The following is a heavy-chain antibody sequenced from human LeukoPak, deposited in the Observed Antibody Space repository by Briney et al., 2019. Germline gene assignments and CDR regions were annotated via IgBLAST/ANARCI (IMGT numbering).Heavy chain of an antibody. CDR3: ARVELTATHWFDP. D-gene: IGHD1-26*01. CDR1: GRSISSSSYY. CDR2: IYYSGST. V-gene: IGHV4-39*07. J-gene: IGHJ5*02. Sequence: SETLSLTCTVSGRSISSSSYYWGWIRQPPGKGLEWIGSIYYSGSTYYNPSLKSRVTISVDTSKNQFSLKLSPVTAADTAVYYCARVELTATHWFDPWGQGTLVTVSS.